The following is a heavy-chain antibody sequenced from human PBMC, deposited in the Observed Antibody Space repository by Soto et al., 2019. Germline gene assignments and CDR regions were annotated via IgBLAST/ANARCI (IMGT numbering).Heavy chain of an antibody. D-gene: IGHD2-15*01. CDR3: ARSSPIYCSGGSCPRGDYYYYYMDV. J-gene: IGHJ6*03. V-gene: IGHV1-3*01. CDR2: INAGNGNT. CDR1: GYTFTSYA. Sequence: ASVKVSCKASGYTFTSYAMHWVRQAPGQRLEWMGWINAGNGNTKYSQKFQGRVTITRDTSASTAYMELSSLRSEDTAVYYCARSSPIYCSGGSCPRGDYYYYYMDVWGKGTTVTVSS.